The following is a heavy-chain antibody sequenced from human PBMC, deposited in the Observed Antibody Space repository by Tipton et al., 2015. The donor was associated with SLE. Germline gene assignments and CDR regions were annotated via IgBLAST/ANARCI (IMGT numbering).Heavy chain of an antibody. D-gene: IGHD1-26*01. Sequence: SLRLSCAASGFTFSSYGMHWVRQAPGKGLEWVAVIWYDGSNKYYADSVEVLFTISRYNSKNTLYLQMNSLRAEDTAVYYCARETPGVGATRVAFYIWGLGTMVTVSS. CDR2: IWYDGSNK. V-gene: IGHV3-33*01. CDR3: ARETPGVGATRVAFYI. J-gene: IGHJ3*02. CDR1: GFTFSSYG.